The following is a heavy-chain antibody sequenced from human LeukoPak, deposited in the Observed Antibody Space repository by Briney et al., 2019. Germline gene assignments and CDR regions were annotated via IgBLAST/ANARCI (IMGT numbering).Heavy chain of an antibody. CDR1: GYTFTGYY. J-gene: IGHJ3*02. Sequence: ASVKVSCKASGYTFTGYYMHWVRQAPGQGLEWMGWINPNSGGTNYAQKFQGRVTMTRDTSISTAYMELSRLRSDDTAVYYCARGDGGRAVAGTDAFDIWGQGTMVTVSS. V-gene: IGHV1-2*02. D-gene: IGHD6-19*01. CDR3: ARGDGGRAVAGTDAFDI. CDR2: INPNSGGT.